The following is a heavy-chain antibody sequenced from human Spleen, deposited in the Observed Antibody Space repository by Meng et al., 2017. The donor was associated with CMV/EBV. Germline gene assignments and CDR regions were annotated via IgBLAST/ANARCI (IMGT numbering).Heavy chain of an antibody. V-gene: IGHV1-2*02. D-gene: IGHD1-26*01. Sequence: QVQLVQSGSECKKPGASVKVSCKASGYTFTSYAMNWVRQAPGQGLEWMGWINPNSGGTNYAQKFQDRVTMTRDTSISTAYMELSRLRSDDTAVYYCARDGRWELLGVNYWGQGTLVTVSS. CDR1: GYTFTSYA. CDR2: INPNSGGT. J-gene: IGHJ4*02. CDR3: ARDGRWELLGVNY.